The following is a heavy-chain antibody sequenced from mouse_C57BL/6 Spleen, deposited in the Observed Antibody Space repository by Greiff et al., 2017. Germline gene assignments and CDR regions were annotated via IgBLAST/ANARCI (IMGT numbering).Heavy chain of an antibody. J-gene: IGHJ1*03. CDR2: IRNKANGYTT. Sequence: EVQVVESGGGLVQPGGSLSLSCAASGFTFTDYYMSWVRQPPGKALEWLGFIRNKANGYTTEYSASVKGRFTISRDNSQSILYLQKNALRAEDSGTYHCERLYGKYVWYLEVWGTGTTVTVSS. CDR3: ERLYGKYVWYLEV. V-gene: IGHV7-3*01. CDR1: GFTFTDYY. D-gene: IGHD2-1*01.